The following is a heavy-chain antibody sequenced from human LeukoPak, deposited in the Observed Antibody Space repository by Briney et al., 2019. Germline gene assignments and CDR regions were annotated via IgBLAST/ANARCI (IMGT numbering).Heavy chain of an antibody. V-gene: IGHV3-11*01. CDR1: GGSISSGDYY. CDR3: ATPYGYSPDY. D-gene: IGHD5-18*01. Sequence: LSLTCTVSGGSISSGDYYMSWIRQAPGKGLDWVSYISSSGSTIYYADSVKGRFTISRDNAKNSLYLQMNSLRAEDTAVYYCATPYGYSPDYWGQGTLVTVSS. CDR2: ISSSGSTI. J-gene: IGHJ4*02.